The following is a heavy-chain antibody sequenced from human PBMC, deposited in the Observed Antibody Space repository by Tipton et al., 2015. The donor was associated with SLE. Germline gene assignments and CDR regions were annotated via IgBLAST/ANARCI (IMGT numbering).Heavy chain of an antibody. Sequence: LRLSCTVSGGSVSSGSYYWSWIRQPPGKGLEWIGYIYYSGSTNYNPSLKSRVTISVDTSKNQFSLKLSSVTAADTAVYYCARAPTYYDFWSGPLSFDYWGQGTLVTVSS. J-gene: IGHJ4*02. D-gene: IGHD3-3*01. CDR2: IYYSGST. CDR1: GGSVSSGSYY. CDR3: ARAPTYYDFWSGPLSFDY. V-gene: IGHV4-61*01.